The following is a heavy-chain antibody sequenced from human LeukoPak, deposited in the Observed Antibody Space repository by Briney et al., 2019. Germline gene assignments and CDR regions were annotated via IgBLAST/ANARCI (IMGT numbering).Heavy chain of an antibody. CDR2: ISGSGGST. J-gene: IGHJ4*02. CDR1: GLTFSSYA. Sequence: PGGSLRLSCAASGLTFSSYAMSGVRQAPGKGLEWVSAISGSGGSTYYADSVKGRFTISRDNSKNTLYLQMNSLRAEDTAVYYCAKDIVVVTHGDYWGQGTLVTVSS. CDR3: AKDIVVVTHGDY. D-gene: IGHD3-22*01. V-gene: IGHV3-23*01.